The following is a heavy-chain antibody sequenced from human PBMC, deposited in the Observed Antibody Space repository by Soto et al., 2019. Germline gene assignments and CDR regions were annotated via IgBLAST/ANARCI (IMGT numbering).Heavy chain of an antibody. Sequence: GGSLRLSCAASGFTFSSYGMHWVRQAPGKGLEWVAVIWYDGSNKYYADSVKGRFTISRDNSKNTLYLQMNGLRAEDTAVYYCARDRITMIHYFDYWGQGTLVTVSS. D-gene: IGHD3-22*01. CDR3: ARDRITMIHYFDY. CDR1: GFTFSSYG. V-gene: IGHV3-33*01. J-gene: IGHJ4*02. CDR2: IWYDGSNK.